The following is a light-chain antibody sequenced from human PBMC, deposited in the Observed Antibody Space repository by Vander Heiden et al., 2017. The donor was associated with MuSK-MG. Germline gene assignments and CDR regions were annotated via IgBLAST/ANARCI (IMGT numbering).Light chain of an antibody. CDR1: SLRSYY. Sequence: SSELTQDPAVSVALGQTVRITCQGDSLRSYYASWYQQKPGQAPVLVIYGKNNRSSGIPDRFSGSSSGNTASLTITGAQAEDEADYYCNSRDSSGNHPYVVFGGGTKLTVL. CDR3: NSRDSSGNHPYVV. J-gene: IGLJ2*01. V-gene: IGLV3-19*01. CDR2: GKN.